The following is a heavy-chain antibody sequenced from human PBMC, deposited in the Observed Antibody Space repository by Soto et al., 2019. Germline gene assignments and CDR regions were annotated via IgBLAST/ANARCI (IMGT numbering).Heavy chain of an antibody. CDR1: GYTFTSYA. CDR2: INAGNGNT. CDR3: AILRGCSSTSCSLDY. Sequence: ASVKVSCKASGYTFTSYAMHWVRQAPGQRLEWMGRINAGNGNTKYSQKFQGRVAITRDTSASTAYMELSSLRSEDTAVYYCAILRGCSSTSCSLDYWGQGTLVTVSS. J-gene: IGHJ4*02. D-gene: IGHD2-2*01. V-gene: IGHV1-3*01.